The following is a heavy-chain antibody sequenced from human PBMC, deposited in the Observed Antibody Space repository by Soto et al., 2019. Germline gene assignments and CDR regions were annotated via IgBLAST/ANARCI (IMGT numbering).Heavy chain of an antibody. D-gene: IGHD6-19*01. J-gene: IGHJ3*02. CDR1: GFTFSSDW. Sequence: EVQLVESGGGLVQPGGSLRLSCAASGFTFSSDWMTWFRQAPGKGLEWVANIKEDGSEKYYVDSVKGRFTISRDNAKKSLYLQMNSLRAEDTAVYYCARDLTPHSGGWYDAFDIWGQGTMVTVSS. V-gene: IGHV3-7*01. CDR2: IKEDGSEK. CDR3: ARDLTPHSGGWYDAFDI.